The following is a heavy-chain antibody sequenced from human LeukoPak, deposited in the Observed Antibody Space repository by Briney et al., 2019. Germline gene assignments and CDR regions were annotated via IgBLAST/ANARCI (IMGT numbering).Heavy chain of an antibody. J-gene: IGHJ3*02. CDR1: GYTFTSYD. CDR2: MNPNSGNT. CDR3: ARDMVRGVIILFDAFDI. D-gene: IGHD3-10*01. Sequence: ASVKVSCKASGYTFTSYDINWVRQATGQGLEWMGWMNPNSGNTGYAQKFQGRVTITRNTSISTAYMELSRLRSDDTAVYYCARDMVRGVIILFDAFDIWGQGTMVTVSS. V-gene: IGHV1-8*03.